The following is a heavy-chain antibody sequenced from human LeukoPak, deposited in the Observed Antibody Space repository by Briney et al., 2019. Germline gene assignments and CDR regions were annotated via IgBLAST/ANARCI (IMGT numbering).Heavy chain of an antibody. Sequence: GGSVSLLCAPSGFTFSVYYMRWTRQAPGGGLEWVSYIRSSGRNIFCTHSVKGRFTISRDNAKNSLYLQMNSLRAEDTAVYYCARDRRYYDSSGYSYYYYGMDVWGQGTTVTVSS. J-gene: IGHJ6*02. V-gene: IGHV3-11*01. D-gene: IGHD3-22*01. CDR3: ARDRRYYDSSGYSYYYYGMDV. CDR1: GFTFSVYY. CDR2: IRSSGRNI.